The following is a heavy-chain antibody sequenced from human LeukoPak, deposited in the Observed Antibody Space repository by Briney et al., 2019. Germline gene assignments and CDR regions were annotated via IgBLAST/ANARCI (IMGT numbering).Heavy chain of an antibody. CDR2: VYHSGST. V-gene: IGHV4-38-2*02. Sequence: PSETLSLACTVSGDSLVSGHYWGWIRQPPGQGLEWVGSVYHSGSTNYNPSLKSRVTISVDTSKNQFSLKLSSVTAADTAVYYCARDKADYYYYYMDVWGKGTTVTVSS. J-gene: IGHJ6*03. CDR1: GDSLVSGHY. CDR3: ARDKADYYYYYMDV. D-gene: IGHD2-15*01.